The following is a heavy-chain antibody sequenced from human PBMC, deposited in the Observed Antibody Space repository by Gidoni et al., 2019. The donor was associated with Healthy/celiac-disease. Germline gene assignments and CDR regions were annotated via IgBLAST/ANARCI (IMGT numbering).Heavy chain of an antibody. CDR3: AKSEFLEWLHD. Sequence: QVQPVESGGGVVQPGRSLSLSCAASGFTFSSYGMHWVRQAPGKGLEWVAVISYDVSNKYYADSVKGRFTISRDNSKNTLYLQMNSLRAEDTAVYYCAKSEFLEWLHDWGQGTLVTVSS. CDR1: GFTFSSYG. V-gene: IGHV3-30*18. CDR2: ISYDVSNK. J-gene: IGHJ4*02. D-gene: IGHD3-3*01.